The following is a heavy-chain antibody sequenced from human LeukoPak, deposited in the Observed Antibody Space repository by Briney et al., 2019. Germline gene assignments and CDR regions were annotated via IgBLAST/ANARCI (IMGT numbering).Heavy chain of an antibody. CDR2: ISWNSGSI. J-gene: IGHJ6*02. CDR3: AKDLVVDIVVVPARNYYYGMDV. D-gene: IGHD2-2*01. V-gene: IGHV3-9*01. Sequence: GRSLRLSCAASGFTFDDYAMHWVRQAPGKGLEWVSGISWNSGSIGYADSVKGRFTISRDNAKNSLYLQMNSLRAEDTALYYCAKDLVVDIVVVPARNYYYGMDVWGQGTTVTVSS. CDR1: GFTFDDYA.